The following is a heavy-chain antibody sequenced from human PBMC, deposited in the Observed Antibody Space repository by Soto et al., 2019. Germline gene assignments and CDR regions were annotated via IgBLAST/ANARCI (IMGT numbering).Heavy chain of an antibody. Sequence: GGSLRLSCAASGFTFSSYGMHWVRQAPGKGLEWVAVIWYDGSNKYYADSVKGRFTISRDNSKNTLYLQMNSLRAEDTAVYYCARHRGDSSGYFRGYFDYWGQGTLVPVSS. D-gene: IGHD3-22*01. CDR2: IWYDGSNK. V-gene: IGHV3-33*01. CDR1: GFTFSSYG. J-gene: IGHJ4*02. CDR3: ARHRGDSSGYFRGYFDY.